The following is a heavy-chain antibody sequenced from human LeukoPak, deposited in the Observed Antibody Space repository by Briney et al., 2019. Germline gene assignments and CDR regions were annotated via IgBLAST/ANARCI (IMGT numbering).Heavy chain of an antibody. D-gene: IGHD5-12*01. Sequence: ASVKVSCKASGYTFTSYDINLVRQATGQGLEWMGWMNPNSGNTGYAQKFQGRGTMTRNTSISTAYMQLSSLRSEDTAVYYCARGQGIVATTWFDPWGQGTLVTVSS. CDR1: GYTFTSYD. CDR2: MNPNSGNT. V-gene: IGHV1-8*01. CDR3: ARGQGIVATTWFDP. J-gene: IGHJ5*02.